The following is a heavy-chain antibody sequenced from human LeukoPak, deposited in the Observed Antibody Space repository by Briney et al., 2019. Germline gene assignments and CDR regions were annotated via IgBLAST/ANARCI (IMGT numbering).Heavy chain of an antibody. CDR1: GFTFSSYW. CDR3: ARDTYRFFDL. J-gene: IGHJ2*01. CDR2: IKEDGSDK. V-gene: IGHV3-7*01. Sequence: GRSLRLSCAASGFTFSSYWMGWIRQAPGKGLEWVADIKEDGSDKYSVDSMKGRFTISRDNAKNSLYLQMDNLRAEDTAVYYCARDTYRFFDLWGRGTLVTVSS.